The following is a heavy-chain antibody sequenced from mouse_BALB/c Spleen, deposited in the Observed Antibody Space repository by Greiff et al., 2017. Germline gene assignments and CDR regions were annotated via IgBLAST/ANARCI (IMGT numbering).Heavy chain of an antibody. Sequence: EVMLVESGGGLVQPGGSRKLSCAASGFTFSSSGMHWVRQAPEKGLEWVAYISSGSSTIYYADTVKGRFTISRDNPKNTLFLQMTSLRSEDTAMYYCARSNYGYGGEFAYWGQGTLVTVSA. CDR3: ARSNYGYGGEFAY. V-gene: IGHV5-17*02. CDR1: GFTFSSSG. CDR2: ISSGSSTI. J-gene: IGHJ3*01. D-gene: IGHD2-2*01.